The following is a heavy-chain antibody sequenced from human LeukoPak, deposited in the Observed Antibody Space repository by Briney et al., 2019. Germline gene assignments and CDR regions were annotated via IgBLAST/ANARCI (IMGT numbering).Heavy chain of an antibody. CDR1: GFTFKHAW. CDR2: IKSKTNGGTT. CDR3: TWVGARYYFDY. J-gene: IGHJ4*02. V-gene: IGHV3-15*01. Sequence: GGSPRLSCAASGFTFKHAWMSWVRQAPGKGLEWVGRIKSKTNGGTTDYAAPVKGRFTISRDDSKNTLYLQMNSLKTEDTAVYYCTWVGARYYFDYWGQGTLVTVSS. D-gene: IGHD1-26*01.